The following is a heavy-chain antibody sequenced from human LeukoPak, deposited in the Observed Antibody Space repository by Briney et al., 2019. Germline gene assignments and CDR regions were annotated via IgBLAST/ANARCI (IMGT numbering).Heavy chain of an antibody. J-gene: IGHJ4*02. CDR1: GGSFSGYY. CDR2: INHSGST. V-gene: IGHV4-34*01. Sequence: PSETLSLTCAVYGGSFSGYYWSWIRQPPGKGLEWIGEINHSGSTNYNPSLKSRVTISVDTSKNQFSLKLSSVTAADTAVYYCARGRERRYYDSSGYQNLYYFDYWGQGTLVTVSS. D-gene: IGHD3-22*01. CDR3: ARGRERRYYDSSGYQNLYYFDY.